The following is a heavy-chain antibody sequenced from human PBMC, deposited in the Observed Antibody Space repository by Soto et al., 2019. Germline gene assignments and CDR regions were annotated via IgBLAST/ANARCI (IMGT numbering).Heavy chain of an antibody. CDR3: AKQEWLRPIYYYYYMDV. V-gene: IGHV3-23*01. CDR2: ISGSGGST. D-gene: IGHD5-12*01. CDR1: GFTFSSDA. Sequence: PGGSXRLSCAASGFTFSSDAMSWVRQAPGKGLEWVSAISGSGGSTYYADSVKGRFTISRDNSKNTLYLQMNSLRAEDTAVYYCAKQEWLRPIYYYYYMDVWGKGTTVTVSS. J-gene: IGHJ6*03.